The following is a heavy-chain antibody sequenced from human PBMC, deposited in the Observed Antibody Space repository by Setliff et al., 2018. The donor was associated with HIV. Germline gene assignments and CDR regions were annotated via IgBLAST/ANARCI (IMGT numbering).Heavy chain of an antibody. D-gene: IGHD6-6*01. CDR3: ASEAWTSYRSSSGYYYYYMDV. V-gene: IGHV4-4*07. CDR1: GGSVSNYY. CDR2: INTSGST. Sequence: SETLSLTCTVSGGSVSNYYWTWIRQSAGKGLEWIGHINTSGSTKYNPSLKSRLTMSVDSSGNQFSLTLTSVTAADTAVYYCASEAWTSYRSSSGYYYYYMDVWGKGTTVTVS. J-gene: IGHJ6*03.